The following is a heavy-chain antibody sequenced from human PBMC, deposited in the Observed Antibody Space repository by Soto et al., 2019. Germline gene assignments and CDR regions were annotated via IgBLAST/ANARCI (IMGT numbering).Heavy chain of an antibody. Sequence: GGSLRLSCAASGFTFSSYAMHWVRQAPGKGLEWVAVISYDGSNKYYADSVKGRFTISRDNSKNTLYLQMNSLRAEDTAVYYCAKSNPYYDSSGYLDYWGQGTPVTVSS. CDR3: AKSNPYYDSSGYLDY. J-gene: IGHJ4*02. CDR1: GFTFSSYA. D-gene: IGHD3-22*01. CDR2: ISYDGSNK. V-gene: IGHV3-30-3*02.